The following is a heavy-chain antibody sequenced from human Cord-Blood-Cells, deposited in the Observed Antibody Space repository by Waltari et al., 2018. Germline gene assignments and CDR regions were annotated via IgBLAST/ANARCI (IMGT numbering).Heavy chain of an antibody. J-gene: IGHJ3*02. D-gene: IGHD3-10*01. Sequence: QVQLVQSGAEVKKPGASVKVSCKASGYTFTGYYMHWVRQAPGQGLEWMGWINPNSGGTNYAQKFQGRVTMTRDTSISTAYMELIRLRSDDTAVYYCAFGGPMVRGALYAFDIWGQGTMVTVSS. CDR3: AFGGPMVRGALYAFDI. CDR1: GYTFTGYY. V-gene: IGHV1-2*02. CDR2: INPNSGGT.